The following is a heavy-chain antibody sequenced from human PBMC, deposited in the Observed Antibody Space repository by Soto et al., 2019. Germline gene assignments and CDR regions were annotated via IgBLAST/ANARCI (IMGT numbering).Heavy chain of an antibody. D-gene: IGHD3-10*01. CDR3: ASMGYHYGSGSYPLDY. CDR1: GGYISSGDYY. Sequence: SETLSLTCPVSGGYISSGDYYWSWIRQPPGKGLEWIGYIYYSGSTYYNPSLKSRVTISLDTSKNQFSLNLRSVTAADTAVYYCASMGYHYGSGSYPLDYWGQGTLVTVSS. CDR2: IYYSGST. J-gene: IGHJ4*02. V-gene: IGHV4-30-4*01.